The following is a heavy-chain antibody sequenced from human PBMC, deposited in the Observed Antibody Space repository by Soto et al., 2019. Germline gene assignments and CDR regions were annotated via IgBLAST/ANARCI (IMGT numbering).Heavy chain of an antibody. CDR3: AMDLAYNWNEDWFDP. D-gene: IGHD1-20*01. CDR2: TYYRSKWYN. J-gene: IGHJ5*02. CDR1: GDSVSSKSAA. Sequence: QTLSLTCAISGDSVSSKSAAWNWIRQSPSGGLEWLGRTYYRSKWYNDYAVSVKSRITINPDTSKNQFSLQLNSVTPEDTAVYYCAMDLAYNWNEDWFDPWGQGTLVTVSS. V-gene: IGHV6-1*01.